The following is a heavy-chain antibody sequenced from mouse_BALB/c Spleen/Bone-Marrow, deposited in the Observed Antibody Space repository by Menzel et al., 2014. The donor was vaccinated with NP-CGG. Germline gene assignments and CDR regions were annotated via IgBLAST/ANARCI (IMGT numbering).Heavy chain of an antibody. CDR1: GYTFTSYW. Sequence: ESGAELVKPGAPVKLSCKASGYTFTSYWMHWVKQRPGQSLEWIGEINPSNGRTNYNEKFKSKATLTVDKSSSTAYMQLSSLTSEDSAVYYCALYYYGSLDYWGQGTTLTVSS. J-gene: IGHJ2*01. CDR3: ALYYYGSLDY. D-gene: IGHD1-1*01. V-gene: IGHV1S81*02. CDR2: INPSNGRT.